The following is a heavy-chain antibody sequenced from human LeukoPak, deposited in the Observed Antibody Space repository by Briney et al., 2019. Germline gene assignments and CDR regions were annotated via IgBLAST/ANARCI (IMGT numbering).Heavy chain of an antibody. D-gene: IGHD3-10*01. CDR1: GFTFSTYW. Sequence: LPGGSLRLSCAASGFTFSTYWMSWVRQAPGKGLEWVANIKQDGREKYYVDSVKGRFTISRDNAKNSLYLQMNSLRAEDTAVYYCARGRYGSGYYYYMDVWGKGTTVTVSS. CDR3: ARGRYGSGYYYYMDV. V-gene: IGHV3-7*01. J-gene: IGHJ6*03. CDR2: IKQDGREK.